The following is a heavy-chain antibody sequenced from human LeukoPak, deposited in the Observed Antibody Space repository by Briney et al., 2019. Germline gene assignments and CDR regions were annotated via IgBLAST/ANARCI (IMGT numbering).Heavy chain of an antibody. CDR1: GFLVRHNY. CDR3: ARDPGVGLDL. Sequence: PGGSLRLSCAASGFLVRHNYMSWVRQAPGRGLEWVSIIYNSGNTDYADSVKGRFTVSRDTSKNTLFLQMNDLRVDDTARYYCARDPGVGLDLWGRGTLVSV. CDR2: IYNSGNT. V-gene: IGHV3-53*01. J-gene: IGHJ2*01. D-gene: IGHD7-27*01.